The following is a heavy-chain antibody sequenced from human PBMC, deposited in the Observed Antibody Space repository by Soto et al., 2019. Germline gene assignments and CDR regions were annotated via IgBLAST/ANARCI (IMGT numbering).Heavy chain of an antibody. CDR3: ARDGGRLLSHYGMDV. CDR1: GLTFSSYG. D-gene: IGHD5-18*01. V-gene: IGHV3-33*01. Sequence: QVQLVESGGGVVQPGRSLRLSCAASGLTFSSYGMHWVRQAPGKGLEWVAVIWYDGSNKYYADSVKGRFSISRDNSKNMLSLQMNSLGAEDTAVYYCARDGGRLLSHYGMDVWGQGTTVTVSS. CDR2: IWYDGSNK. J-gene: IGHJ6*02.